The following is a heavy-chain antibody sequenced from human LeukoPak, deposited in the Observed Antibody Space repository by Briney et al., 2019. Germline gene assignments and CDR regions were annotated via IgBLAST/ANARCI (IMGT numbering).Heavy chain of an antibody. J-gene: IGHJ4*02. CDR2: IKQDGSEK. Sequence: GGSLRLSCAASGFTFSGYWMSWVRQAPGKGLEWVANIKQDGSEKYYVDSVKGRFTISRDNAKKSLYLQMNSLRADDTAVYYCVRDAYGAHFDYWGQGTLVTVSS. CDR3: VRDAYGAHFDY. D-gene: IGHD2-21*01. CDR1: GFTFSGYW. V-gene: IGHV3-7*01.